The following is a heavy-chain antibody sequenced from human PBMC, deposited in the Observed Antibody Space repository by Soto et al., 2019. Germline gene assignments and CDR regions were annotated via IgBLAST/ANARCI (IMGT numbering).Heavy chain of an antibody. J-gene: IGHJ1*01. Sequence: GGSLRLSCAASGFTFSGSAMHWVRQASGKGLEWVGRIRSKANSYATAYDASVKGRFTISRDDSKNTAYLQMNSLKTEDTAVYYCTRHGYSSSWYTRAEYFQHWGQGTLVTVSS. CDR1: GFTFSGSA. D-gene: IGHD6-13*01. V-gene: IGHV3-73*01. CDR2: IRSKANSYAT. CDR3: TRHGYSSSWYTRAEYFQH.